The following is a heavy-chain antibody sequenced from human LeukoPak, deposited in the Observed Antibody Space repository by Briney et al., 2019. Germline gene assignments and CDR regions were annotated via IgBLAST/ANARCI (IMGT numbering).Heavy chain of an antibody. CDR2: IYYSGST. CDR1: GGSISSGDYY. J-gene: IGHJ4*02. Sequence: PSETLSLTCTVSGGSISSGDYYWSWIRQPPGKGLEWIGYIYYSGSTYYNPSLKSRVTISVDTSKNQFSPKLSSVTAADTAVYYCARVLHYYDSSGYHDYWGQGTLVTVSS. V-gene: IGHV4-30-4*01. D-gene: IGHD3-22*01. CDR3: ARVLHYYDSSGYHDY.